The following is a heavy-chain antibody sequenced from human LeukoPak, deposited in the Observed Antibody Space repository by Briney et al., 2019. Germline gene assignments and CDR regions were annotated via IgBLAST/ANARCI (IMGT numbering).Heavy chain of an antibody. J-gene: IGHJ6*03. D-gene: IGHD3-10*01. CDR3: ARDRDGRRFGEFKYYYYYYMDV. CDR2: ISSSSSYI. Sequence: GGSLRLSCAASGFTFSSYSMNWVRQAPGKGLEWVSSISSSSSYIYYADSVKGRFTISRDNAKNSLYLQMNSLRAEDTAVYYCARDRDGRRFGEFKYYYYYYMDVWGKGTTVTISS. CDR1: GFTFSSYS. V-gene: IGHV3-21*01.